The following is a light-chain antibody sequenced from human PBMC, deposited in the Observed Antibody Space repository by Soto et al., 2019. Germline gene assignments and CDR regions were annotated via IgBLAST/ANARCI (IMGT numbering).Light chain of an antibody. CDR1: QSISSW. Sequence: DIQMTQSPSTLSASVGDRVTITCRASQSISSWLAWYQQKPGKAPKLLIYKASSLESGVPSRFSGSGSGTEFTLTISSLQPDDFANYYCQQYNSLRTFGQGTKVVIK. CDR3: QQYNSLRT. CDR2: KAS. V-gene: IGKV1-5*03. J-gene: IGKJ1*01.